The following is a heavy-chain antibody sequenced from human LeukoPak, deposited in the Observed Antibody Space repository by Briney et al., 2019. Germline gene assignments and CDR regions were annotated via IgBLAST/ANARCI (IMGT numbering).Heavy chain of an antibody. CDR1: GFTVSSNY. CDR3: GREMDSGSYFLDC. D-gene: IGHD1-26*01. CDR2: IYRGGGT. V-gene: IGHV3-66*01. Sequence: GGSLRLSCAASGFTVSSNYMSWVRQAPGKGLEWVSVIYRGGGTDYIESVKGRFTISRDKSKNTLYLQMNSLRAEDTAVYYCGREMDSGSYFLDCWGQGTLVTVSS. J-gene: IGHJ4*02.